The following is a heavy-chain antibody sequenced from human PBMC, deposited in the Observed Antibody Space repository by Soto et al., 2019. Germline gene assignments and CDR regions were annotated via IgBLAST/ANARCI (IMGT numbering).Heavy chain of an antibody. Sequence: GGSLRLSCAASGFTFSNAWMSWVRQAPGKGLEWVGRIKSKTDGGTTDYAAPVKGRFTISRDDSKNTLYLQMNSLKTEDTAVYYCTTDLGYCSSTSCPIELGQERWGNYYYYMDVWGKGTTVTVSS. D-gene: IGHD2-2*01. CDR1: GFTFSNAW. CDR3: TTDLGYCSSTSCPIELGQERWGNYYYYMDV. V-gene: IGHV3-15*01. CDR2: IKSKTDGGTT. J-gene: IGHJ6*03.